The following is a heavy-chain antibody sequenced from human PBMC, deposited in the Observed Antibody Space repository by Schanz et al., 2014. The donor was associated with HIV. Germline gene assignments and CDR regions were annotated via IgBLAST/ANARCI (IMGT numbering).Heavy chain of an antibody. Sequence: QVQLQESGPGLVKPSETLSLTCTVSGGSISGHYWSWIRQPAGKGLEWIGRISASGSSNYNPSLKSRLAMSIETSKKKFSLTLSSVTAADTAVYYCASSITISGVVYAMDVWGQGTTVTVSS. V-gene: IGHV4-4*07. CDR1: GGSISGHY. D-gene: IGHD3-3*01. J-gene: IGHJ6*02. CDR2: ISASGSS. CDR3: ASSITISGVVYAMDV.